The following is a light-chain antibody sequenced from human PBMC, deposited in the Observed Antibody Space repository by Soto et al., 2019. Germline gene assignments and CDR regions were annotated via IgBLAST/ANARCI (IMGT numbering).Light chain of an antibody. Sequence: DIQMTQSPSSLSASVGDRVTITCRASQSISRYLNWYQQKPGKAPKFLINVASSLQSGVPSRFSGSGSGTDFTLTINNLQPEDFATYYCQQSHSTPITFGGGTKVDIK. CDR1: QSISRY. J-gene: IGKJ4*01. V-gene: IGKV1-39*01. CDR2: VAS. CDR3: QQSHSTPIT.